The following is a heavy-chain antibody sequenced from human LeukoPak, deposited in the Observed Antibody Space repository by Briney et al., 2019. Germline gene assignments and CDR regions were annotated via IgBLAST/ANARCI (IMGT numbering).Heavy chain of an antibody. CDR2: ISGSGGST. V-gene: IGHV3-23*01. J-gene: IGHJ4*02. D-gene: IGHD6-19*01. CDR1: GFTFSSSA. CDR3: ARRYSSGWCDY. Sequence: GGSLRLSCAASGFTFSSSAMSWVRQAPGKGLEWVSAISGSGGSTYYADSVKGRFTISRDNSKNTLYLQMNSLRAEDTAVYYCARRYSSGWCDYWGQGTLVTVSS.